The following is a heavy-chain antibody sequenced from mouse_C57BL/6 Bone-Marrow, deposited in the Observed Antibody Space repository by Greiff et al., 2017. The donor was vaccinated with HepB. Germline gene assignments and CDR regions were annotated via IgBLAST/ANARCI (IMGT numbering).Heavy chain of an antibody. CDR2: IDPETGGT. CDR1: GYTFTDYE. J-gene: IGHJ3*01. CDR3: TRVDSSGYGFAY. D-gene: IGHD3-2*02. V-gene: IGHV1-15*01. Sequence: VQLQQSGAELVRPGASVTLSCKASGYTFTDYEMHWVKQTPVHGLEWIGAIDPETGGTAYNQKFKGKAILTADKSSSTAYMELRSLTSEDSAVYYCTRVDSSGYGFAYWGQGTLVTVSA.